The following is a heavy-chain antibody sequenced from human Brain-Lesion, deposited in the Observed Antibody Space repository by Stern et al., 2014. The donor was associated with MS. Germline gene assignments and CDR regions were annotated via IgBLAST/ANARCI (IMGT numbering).Heavy chain of an antibody. CDR1: GYTLTELS. V-gene: IGHV1-24*01. CDR3: ATLSPGAGGNYYRHFDY. Sequence: QVQLVESGAEVKKPGASVKVSCKVSGYTLTELSMHWVRQAPRKGLEWMGSFDPEDGETIYAQKFQGRVTMTEDTSTDTAYMELSSLRSEDTAVYYCATLSPGAGGNYYRHFDYWGQGTLVTVSS. J-gene: IGHJ4*02. D-gene: IGHD1-26*01. CDR2: FDPEDGET.